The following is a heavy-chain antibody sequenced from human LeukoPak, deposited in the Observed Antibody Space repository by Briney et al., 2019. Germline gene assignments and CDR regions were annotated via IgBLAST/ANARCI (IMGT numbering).Heavy chain of an antibody. V-gene: IGHV4-4*07. Sequence: SETLSLTCTVSGGSITSYYWSWIRQAAGKGLEWIGRIYTSGSTNYNPSLRSRVTMSVDTSKNQFSLKLYSVTAADTAVYYCARSGGSGTYYDGSFDYWGQRTLVTVSS. D-gene: IGHD1-26*01. CDR3: ARSGGSGTYYDGSFDY. J-gene: IGHJ4*02. CDR2: IYTSGST. CDR1: GGSITSYY.